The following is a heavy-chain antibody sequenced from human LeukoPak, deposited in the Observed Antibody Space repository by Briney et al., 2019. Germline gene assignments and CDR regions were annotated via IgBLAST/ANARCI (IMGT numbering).Heavy chain of an antibody. CDR2: MNPNSGNT. V-gene: IGHV1-8*01. Sequence: ASVKVSCKASGYTFTSYDINWVRQATGQGLEWMGWMNPNSGNTGYAQKFQGRVTMTRNTSISTAYMELSSLRSGDTAVYYCASQVTVTTDFSDYWGQGTLVTVSS. CDR3: ASQVTVTTDFSDY. J-gene: IGHJ4*02. D-gene: IGHD4-17*01. CDR1: GYTFTSYD.